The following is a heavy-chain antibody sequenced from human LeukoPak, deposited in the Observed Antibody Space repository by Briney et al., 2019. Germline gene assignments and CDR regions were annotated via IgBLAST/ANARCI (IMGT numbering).Heavy chain of an antibody. CDR1: GYTFTNYY. CDR3: AREGPYSDSSRSRFDS. V-gene: IGHV1-46*01. Sequence: ASVKVSCKASGYTFTNYYIHWVRQAPGQGLEWTGIINPNGGSASYAQKLQGRVTLTRDTSTSTVYMELTSLTSEDTAVYYCAREGPYSDSSRSRFDSWGQGTLVTVSS. J-gene: IGHJ4*02. CDR2: INPNGGSA. D-gene: IGHD6-6*01.